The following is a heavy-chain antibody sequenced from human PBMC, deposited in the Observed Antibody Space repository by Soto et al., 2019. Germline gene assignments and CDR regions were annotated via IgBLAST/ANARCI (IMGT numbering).Heavy chain of an antibody. D-gene: IGHD3-16*01. J-gene: IGHJ5*02. Sequence: SENLSLTSAVYGGSFSDNYWSWIRQPPGKGLEWLGEINHSGSTNHNPSLKSRVTILADTSKKQFSLKLSSVTAADTAVYYCARGRGEIQGPWGQGTLVTVSS. CDR2: INHSGST. CDR1: GGSFSDNY. V-gene: IGHV4-34*01. CDR3: ARGRGEIQGP.